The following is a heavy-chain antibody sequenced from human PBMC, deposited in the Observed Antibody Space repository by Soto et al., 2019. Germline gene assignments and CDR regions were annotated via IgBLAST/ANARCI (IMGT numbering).Heavy chain of an antibody. CDR2: INGDGSST. J-gene: IGHJ5*02. Sequence: GGSLRLSCAASGFTFSSYWMHWVRQAPGKGLVWVSRINGDGSSTSYADSVKGRFTISRDNAKNTLYLQMNSLRADDTAVYYCAKVMVKNWFDPWGQGTLVTVSS. V-gene: IGHV3-74*01. CDR3: AKVMVKNWFDP. D-gene: IGHD5-18*01. CDR1: GFTFSSYW.